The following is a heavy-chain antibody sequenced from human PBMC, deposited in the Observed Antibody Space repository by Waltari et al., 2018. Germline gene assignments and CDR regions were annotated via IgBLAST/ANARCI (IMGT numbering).Heavy chain of an antibody. D-gene: IGHD5-18*01. Sequence: EVDLVESGGGLVHPGGSLRLSCAASGFTVSTNHMTWVRQVPGRGLEWVASSYPAGSTYNADSVEGRFTISRDVSKNMVHLQMNSLRPEDTAIYYCARARDEQTAMVYFDHWGQGTLVSVSS. V-gene: IGHV3-66*02. CDR2: SYPAGST. CDR1: GFTVSTNH. J-gene: IGHJ4*02. CDR3: ARARDEQTAMVYFDH.